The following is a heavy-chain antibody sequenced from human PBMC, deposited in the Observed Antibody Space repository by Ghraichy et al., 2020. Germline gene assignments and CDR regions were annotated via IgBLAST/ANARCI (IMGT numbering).Heavy chain of an antibody. Sequence: ETLSLTCAASGFIFDDYGMSWVREVPGKGLEWVCGLNWNGDSTGYVDSVKGRFTISRDNAKNSLYVQMDNLRAEDTALYYCGKSRGLSGSDFDSWGQGTQVTVSS. CDR3: GKSRGLSGSDFDS. CDR2: LNWNGDST. CDR1: GFIFDDYG. J-gene: IGHJ4*02. V-gene: IGHV3-20*04. D-gene: IGHD1-26*01.